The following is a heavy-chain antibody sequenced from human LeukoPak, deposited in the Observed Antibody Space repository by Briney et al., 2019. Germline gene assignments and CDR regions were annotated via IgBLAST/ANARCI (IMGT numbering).Heavy chain of an antibody. J-gene: IGHJ6*03. CDR2: ISHSGTT. V-gene: IGHV4-34*01. D-gene: IGHD1-26*01. CDR1: GGSFSDYQ. Sequence: PSETLSLTCAVSGGSFSDYQWNWIRQSPGKGLEWLGEISHSGTTTYNPCLKSRVTISVDTSKNQFSLRLRSVTAADTAVYYCARVEISGSKDYMDVWGKGTTVTVSS. CDR3: ARVEISGSKDYMDV.